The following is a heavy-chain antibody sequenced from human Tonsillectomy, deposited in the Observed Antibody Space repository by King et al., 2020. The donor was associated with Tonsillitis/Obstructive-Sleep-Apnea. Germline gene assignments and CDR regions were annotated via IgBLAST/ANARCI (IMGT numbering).Heavy chain of an antibody. Sequence: VQLQQWGAGLLKPSETLSLTCAVYGGSFSGYYWSWIRQPPGKGLEWIGEINHSGSTNYNPSLKSRVTISVDTSKNQFSLKLSSVTAADTAVYYCASQCYSHYHTWFDPWGQGTLVTVSS. CDR1: GGSFSGYY. J-gene: IGHJ5*02. D-gene: IGHD4-11*01. V-gene: IGHV4-34*01. CDR3: ASQCYSHYHTWFDP. CDR2: INHSGST.